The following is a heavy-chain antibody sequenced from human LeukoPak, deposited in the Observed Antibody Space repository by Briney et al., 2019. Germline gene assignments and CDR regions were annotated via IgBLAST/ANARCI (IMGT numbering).Heavy chain of an antibody. CDR3: ARGRWDLLGRYYYYYMDV. Sequence: SETLSLTCTVSGASISSGSYYWSWIRQPAGKGLEWIGRIYTSGSTNYNPSLKSRVTMSVDTSKNQFSLKLSSVTAADTAVYYCARGRWDLLGRYYYYYMDVWGKGTTVTISS. V-gene: IGHV4-61*02. CDR1: GASISSGSYY. CDR2: IYTSGST. J-gene: IGHJ6*03. D-gene: IGHD1-26*01.